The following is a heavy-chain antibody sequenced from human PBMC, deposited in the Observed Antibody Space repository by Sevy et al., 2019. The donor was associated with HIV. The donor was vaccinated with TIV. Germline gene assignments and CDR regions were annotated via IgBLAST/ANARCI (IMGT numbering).Heavy chain of an antibody. CDR2: FDPEDDET. CDR3: ATTKDYYETSGYPVDY. Sequence: ASVKVSCKVSGYTLTEFAMHWVRQAPGKGLEWMGTFDPEDDETMYAQKFKGRLTLTEDTSTDTAYMELSSLRSEDTAVYYCATTKDYYETSGYPVDYWGQGTLVTVSS. CDR1: GYTLTEFA. J-gene: IGHJ4*02. D-gene: IGHD3-22*01. V-gene: IGHV1-24*01.